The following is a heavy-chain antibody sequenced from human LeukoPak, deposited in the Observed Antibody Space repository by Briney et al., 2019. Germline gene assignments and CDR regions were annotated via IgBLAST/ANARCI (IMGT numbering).Heavy chain of an antibody. CDR2: IIPIFGTA. D-gene: IGHD2-8*01. Sequence: GASVKVSCTASGGTFSSYAISWVRQAPGQGLEWMGGIIPIFGTANYAQKFQGRVTITADESTSTAYMELSSLRSEDTAVYYCACSPLTSRLGYCTNGVCYYFDYWGQGTLVTVSS. V-gene: IGHV1-69*13. CDR3: ACSPLTSRLGYCTNGVCYYFDY. J-gene: IGHJ4*02. CDR1: GGTFSSYA.